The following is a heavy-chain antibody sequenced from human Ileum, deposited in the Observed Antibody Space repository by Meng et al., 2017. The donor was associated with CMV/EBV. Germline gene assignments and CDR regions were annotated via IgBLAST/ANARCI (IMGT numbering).Heavy chain of an antibody. Sequence: QVQLVQSGAEVKEPGASVKVSCKASGYTFINNFIHWVRQAPGQGLEWMGIINPGVGSTSNAQQFQGRVTMTRDTSTNTVYLELNSLTSDDTAVYFCARAMGSGGWSLYYFYGMDVWGQGTTVTVSS. CDR1: GYTFINNF. J-gene: IGHJ6*02. V-gene: IGHV1-46*01. D-gene: IGHD6-19*01. CDR2: INPGVGST. CDR3: ARAMGSGGWSLYYFYGMDV.